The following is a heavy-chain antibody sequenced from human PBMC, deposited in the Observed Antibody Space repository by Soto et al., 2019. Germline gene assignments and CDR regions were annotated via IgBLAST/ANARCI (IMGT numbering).Heavy chain of an antibody. CDR3: ARFMSGPAGQYYYGMDV. J-gene: IGHJ6*02. V-gene: IGHV1-18*01. D-gene: IGHD3-3*01. CDR2: ISAYNGNT. CDR1: GYTFTSYG. Sequence: ASVKVSCKASGYTFTSYGISWVRQAPGQGFEWMGWISAYNGNTNYAQKLQGRVTMTTDTSTSTAYMELRSLRSDDTAVYYCARFMSGPAGQYYYGMDVWGQGTTVTVSS.